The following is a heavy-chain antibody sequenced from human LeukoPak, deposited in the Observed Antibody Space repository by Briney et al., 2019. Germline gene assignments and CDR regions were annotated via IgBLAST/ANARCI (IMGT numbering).Heavy chain of an antibody. CDR2: INPNSGGT. CDR1: GYTFTGYY. CDR3: ARTFMVRSTQN. V-gene: IGHV1-2*02. Sequence: GASVTVSCKPSGYTFTGYYMHWVRQDPGQRLEWMGWINPNSGGTNYAQKFQGRVTMTRDTSISTAYMELSRLRSDDTAVYYCARTFMVRSTQNWGQGTLVTVSS. J-gene: IGHJ4*02. D-gene: IGHD3-10*01.